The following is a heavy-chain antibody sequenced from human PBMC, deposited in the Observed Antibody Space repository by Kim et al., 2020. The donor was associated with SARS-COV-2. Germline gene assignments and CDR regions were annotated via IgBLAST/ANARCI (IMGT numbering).Heavy chain of an antibody. V-gene: IGHV3-21*01. Sequence: GGSLRLSCAASGFTFSSYSMNWVRQAPGKGLEWVSSISSSSSYIYYADSVKGRFTISRDNAKNSLYLQMNSLRAEDTAVYYCASLYYYGSDPGLVLDYWGQGTLVTVSS. CDR3: ASLYYYGSDPGLVLDY. CDR1: GFTFSSYS. CDR2: ISSSSSYI. J-gene: IGHJ4*02. D-gene: IGHD3-10*01.